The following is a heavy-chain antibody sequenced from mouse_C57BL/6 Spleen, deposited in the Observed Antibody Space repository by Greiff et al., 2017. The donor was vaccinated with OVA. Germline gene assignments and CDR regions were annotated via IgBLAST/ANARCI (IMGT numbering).Heavy chain of an antibody. CDR2: IDPENGDT. CDR3: TFNSYFDY. V-gene: IGHV14-4*01. J-gene: IGHJ2*01. Sequence: EVQLVESGAELVRPGASVKLSCTASGFNIKDDYMHWVKQRPEQGLEWIGWIDPENGDTEYASKFQGKATITADTSSNTAYLQLSSLTSEDTAVYYCTFNSYFDYWGQGTTLTVSS. CDR1: GFNIKDDY.